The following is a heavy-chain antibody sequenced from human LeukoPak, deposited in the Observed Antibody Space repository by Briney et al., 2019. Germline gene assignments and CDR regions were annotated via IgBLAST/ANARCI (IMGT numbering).Heavy chain of an antibody. CDR2: INSDGSST. V-gene: IGHV3-74*01. J-gene: IGHJ3*02. CDR3: ARTYYYDTNDAFDI. Sequence: GGSLRLSCAASGFTFSSYWMHWVRQVPGKGLAWVSRINSDGSSTNYADSVKGRFTISRDNAKNSLYLQMNSLRAEDTAVYYCARTYYYDTNDAFDIWGQGTMVTVSS. CDR1: GFTFSSYW. D-gene: IGHD3-22*01.